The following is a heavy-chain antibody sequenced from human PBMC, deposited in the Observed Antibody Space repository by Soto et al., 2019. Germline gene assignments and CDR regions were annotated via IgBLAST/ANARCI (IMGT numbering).Heavy chain of an antibody. CDR2: LSGSGGGT. CDR1: GSTLSAYP. J-gene: IGHJ4*02. D-gene: IGHD2-15*01. CDR3: AKVREVVVVAASIDY. V-gene: IGHV3-23*01. Sequence: EVQLLESGEGWVQPGGPLGLSGAAAGSTLSAYPLSWFLQAPGKGLEWVPALSGSGGGTYDADSVKGRFTISRDNSKNTLYLQMNSLRAEDTAVYYCAKVREVVVVAASIDYWGQGTLVTVSS.